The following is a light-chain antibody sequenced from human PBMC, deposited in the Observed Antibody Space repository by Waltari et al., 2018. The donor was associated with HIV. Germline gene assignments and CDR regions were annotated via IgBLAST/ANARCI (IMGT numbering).Light chain of an antibody. V-gene: IGKV3-11*01. CDR3: QQYAISPGT. CDR1: QSVSSY. J-gene: IGKJ1*01. CDR2: DAS. Sequence: EIVLTQSPATLSLSPGERATLSCRASQSVSSYLAWYQQKPGQAPRLLIYDASNRATGIPARFSASGSGTDFTLTISSLEPEDFAVYYCQQYAISPGTFGQGTKVEIK.